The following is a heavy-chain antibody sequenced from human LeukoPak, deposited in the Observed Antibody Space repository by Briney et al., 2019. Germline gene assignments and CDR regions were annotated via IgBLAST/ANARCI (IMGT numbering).Heavy chain of an antibody. V-gene: IGHV3-43*01. CDR2: ISWDGGST. D-gene: IGHD2-8*01. Sequence: GGSLRLSCAASGFTFDDYTMHWVRQAPGKGLEWVSLISWDGGSTYYADSVKGRFTISRDSSKNSLYLQMNSLRTEDTALYYCAKVGVPGHYYYYYYMDVWGKGTTVTVSS. CDR3: AKVGVPGHYYYYYYMDV. J-gene: IGHJ6*03. CDR1: GFTFDDYT.